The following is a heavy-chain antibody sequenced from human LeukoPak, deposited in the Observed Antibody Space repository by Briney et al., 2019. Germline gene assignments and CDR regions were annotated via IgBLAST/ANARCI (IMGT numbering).Heavy chain of an antibody. CDR2: ISYDGSNK. V-gene: IGHV3-30-3*01. CDR1: GFTFSSYA. CDR3: ARAPFGELSGYFDY. Sequence: PGRSLRLSCAASGFTFSSYAMHWVRQAPGKGPEWVAVISYDGSNKYYADSVKGRFTISRDNSKNTLYLQTNSLRAEDTAVYYCARAPFGELSGYFDYWGQGTLVTVSP. J-gene: IGHJ4*02. D-gene: IGHD3-10*01.